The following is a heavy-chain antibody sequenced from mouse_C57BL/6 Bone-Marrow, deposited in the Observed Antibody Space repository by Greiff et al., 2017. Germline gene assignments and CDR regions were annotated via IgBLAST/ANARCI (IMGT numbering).Heavy chain of an antibody. CDR3: ARYYYGSSYY. J-gene: IGHJ2*01. CDR2: ISYSGST. CDR1: GDSITSGY. Sequence: EVQRVESGPSLVKPSQTLSLTCSVTGDSITSGYWNWIRKFPGNKLEYMGYISYSGSTYYNPSLKSRISIPRDTSKNQYYLQLNSVTTEDTATYYCARYYYGSSYYWGQGTTLTVSS. D-gene: IGHD1-1*01. V-gene: IGHV3-8*02.